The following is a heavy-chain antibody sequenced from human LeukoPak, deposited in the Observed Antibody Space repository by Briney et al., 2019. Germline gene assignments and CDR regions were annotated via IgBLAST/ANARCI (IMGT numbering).Heavy chain of an antibody. CDR1: GFNFNYYW. CDR2: IQQDGSEK. CDR3: ARVRKLRTRGVMDPLDY. Sequence: GGSLRLSCAASGFNFNYYWLTWVRQAPGKGLEWVANIQQDGSEKYYVDSVKGRFIISRDNAKNSLYLQMNSLRAEDTAVYYCARVRKLRTRGVMDPLDYWGQGTLVTVSS. D-gene: IGHD3-10*01. V-gene: IGHV3-7*01. J-gene: IGHJ4*02.